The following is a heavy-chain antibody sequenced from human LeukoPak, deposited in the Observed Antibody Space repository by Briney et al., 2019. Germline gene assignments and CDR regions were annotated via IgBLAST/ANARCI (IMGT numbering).Heavy chain of an antibody. CDR3: ASYPFYGLSPFDY. CDR1: RGSISSDNTW. CDR2: IYHSGTT. Sequence: SGTLSLTCAVSRGSISSDNTWWTWVRQPPGKGLEWIGDIYHSGTTNYNPSLRSRVTISLDKSKNQFSLSLNSVTAADTAVYYCASYPFYGLSPFDYWGQGTLVTVSS. D-gene: IGHD2/OR15-2a*01. J-gene: IGHJ4*02. V-gene: IGHV4-4*02.